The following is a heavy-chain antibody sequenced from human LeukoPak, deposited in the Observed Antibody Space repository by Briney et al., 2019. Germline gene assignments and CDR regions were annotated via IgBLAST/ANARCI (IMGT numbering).Heavy chain of an antibody. V-gene: IGHV3-21*04. Sequence: PGGSLRLSCAASGFTFDSFSINWVRQVPGKGLEWVASISSSSTYIYYGGSVKGRFTISRDNAKNSLYLQMNSLRAEDTALYYCAKDISPLTTVTADYWGQGTLVTVSS. CDR1: GFTFDSFS. CDR3: AKDISPLTTVTADY. D-gene: IGHD4-17*01. J-gene: IGHJ4*02. CDR2: ISSSSTYI.